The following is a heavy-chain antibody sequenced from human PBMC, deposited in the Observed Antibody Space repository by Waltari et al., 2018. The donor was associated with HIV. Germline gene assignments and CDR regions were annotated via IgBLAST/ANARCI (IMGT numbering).Heavy chain of an antibody. CDR2: IYHSGST. CDR3: ARDSPRYYDYVWGSYQRSYGMDV. V-gene: IGHV4-38-2*02. D-gene: IGHD3-16*01. Sequence: QVQLQESGPGLVKPSETLSLTCTVSGYSISSGYYWGWIRQPPGKGLEWIGSIYHSGSTYYNPSLKSRVTISVDTSKNQFSLKLSSVTAADTAVYYCARDSPRYYDYVWGSYQRSYGMDVWGQGTTVTVSS. J-gene: IGHJ6*02. CDR1: GYSISSGYY.